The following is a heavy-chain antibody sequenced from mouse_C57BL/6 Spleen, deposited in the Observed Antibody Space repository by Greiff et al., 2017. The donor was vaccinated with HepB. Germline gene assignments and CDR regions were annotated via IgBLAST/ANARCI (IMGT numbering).Heavy chain of an antibody. J-gene: IGHJ3*01. V-gene: IGHV1-55*01. D-gene: IGHD2-1*01. Sequence: QVQLKQSGAELVKPGASVKMSCKASGYTFTSYWITWVKQRPGQGLEWIGDIYPGSGSTNYNEKFKSKATLTVDTSSSTAYMQLSSLTSEDSAVYYCARFFYGNSVAYWGQGTLVTVSA. CDR3: ARFFYGNSVAY. CDR1: GYTFTSYW. CDR2: IYPGSGST.